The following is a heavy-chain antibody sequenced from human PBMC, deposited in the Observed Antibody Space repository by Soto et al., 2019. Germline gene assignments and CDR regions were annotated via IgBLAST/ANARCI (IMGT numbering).Heavy chain of an antibody. CDR3: AGDIVVVVAATGKYYYYGMDV. CDR1: GGTFSSYA. V-gene: IGHV1-69*12. J-gene: IGHJ6*02. Sequence: QVQLVQSGAEVKKPGSSVKVSCRASGGTFSSYAISWVRQAPGQGLEWMGGIIPIFGTANYAQKFQGRVPMTADDSTXXAXMXPSRLRAEDTAVCYCAGDIVVVVAATGKYYYYGMDVWGQGTTVTVSS. CDR2: IIPIFGTA. D-gene: IGHD2-15*01.